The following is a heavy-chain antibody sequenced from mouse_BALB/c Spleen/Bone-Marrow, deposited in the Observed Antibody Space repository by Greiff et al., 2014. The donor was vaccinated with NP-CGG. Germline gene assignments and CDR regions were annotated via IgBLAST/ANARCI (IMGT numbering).Heavy chain of an antibody. CDR3: ARLGLVTVAMDY. D-gene: IGHD2-12*01. CDR1: GFTLTEYT. J-gene: IGHJ4*01. Sequence: VQLQQSGPDLAKPGASVKISCKTSGFTLTEYTMHWVKQSHGKSLEWIGGINPNNGATSYNQKLKGRATLTVDKSSSTAFMVLRSLTSEDSAVYYCARLGLVTVAMDYWGQGTSVTVSS. CDR2: INPNNGAT. V-gene: IGHV1-18*01.